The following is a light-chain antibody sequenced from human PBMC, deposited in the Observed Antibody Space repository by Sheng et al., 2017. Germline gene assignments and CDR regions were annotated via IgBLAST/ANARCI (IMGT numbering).Light chain of an antibody. CDR3: QAWDRDSSTLV. Sequence: SYELAQPPLVSVSPGQTASITCAGDTLGNKYVCWYQQKPGQSPAVVIYEDTKRPSGIPERFSGSNSGNTATLTISETQAMDEADYYCQAWDRDSSTLVFGGGTRLTVL. CDR1: TLGNKY. J-gene: IGLJ2*01. CDR2: EDT. V-gene: IGLV3-1*01.